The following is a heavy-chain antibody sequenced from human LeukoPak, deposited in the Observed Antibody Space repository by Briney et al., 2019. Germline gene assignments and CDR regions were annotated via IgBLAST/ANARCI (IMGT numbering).Heavy chain of an antibody. CDR2: IYYSGST. CDR1: GGSISSGGYY. CDR3: ASVDCSSTSCYCDY. V-gene: IGHV4-31*03. J-gene: IGHJ4*02. Sequence: PSETLSLTCTVSGGSISSGGYYWSWIRQHPGKGLEWIGYIYYSGSTYYNPSLKSRVTISVDTSKNQFSLKLSSVTAADTAVYYCASVDCSSTSCYCDYWGQGTLVTVSS. D-gene: IGHD2-2*01.